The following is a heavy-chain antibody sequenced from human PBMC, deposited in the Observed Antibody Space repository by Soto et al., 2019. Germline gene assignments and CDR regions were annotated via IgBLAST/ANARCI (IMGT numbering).Heavy chain of an antibody. V-gene: IGHV3-30*03. J-gene: IGHJ4*02. Sequence: QVQLVESGGGVVQPGRSLRLSCAASGFSFSSYDMQWVRQAPGKGLEWVVLISHDGSNKYYADSVKGRFTISRDNSKNALYLQMNSLRAEDTGVYYCAGGYYFGDYWGQGTLVTVSS. D-gene: IGHD3-10*01. CDR1: GFSFSSYD. CDR2: ISHDGSNK. CDR3: AGGYYFGDY.